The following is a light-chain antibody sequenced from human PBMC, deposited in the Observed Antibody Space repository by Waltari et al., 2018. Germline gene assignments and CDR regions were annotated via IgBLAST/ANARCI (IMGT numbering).Light chain of an antibody. J-gene: IGLJ3*02. V-gene: IGLV7-46*01. CDR2: DTN. CDR3: LLSYSGAWV. Sequence: WLQQKHGQTPKTRSYDTNHRHSWTPARVSGSLLGGTTALTRSGAQPEDEADYYCLLSYSGAWVFGGGTKLTVL.